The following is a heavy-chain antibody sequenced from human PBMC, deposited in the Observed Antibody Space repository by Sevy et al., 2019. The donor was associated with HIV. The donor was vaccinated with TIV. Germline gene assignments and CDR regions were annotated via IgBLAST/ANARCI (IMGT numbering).Heavy chain of an antibody. D-gene: IGHD4-17*01. Sequence: GGSLRLSCAASGFTFSSFGMHWVRQAPGKGLEWLAVIWFDGSNTYYANSVRGRFTIPRDIAKNTLHLQMNSLRAEDTAVYYCARDLEFYDHGDYGPAFMPDFWGHGTLVTVSS. J-gene: IGHJ4*01. V-gene: IGHV3-33*01. CDR2: IWFDGSNT. CDR1: GFTFSSFG. CDR3: ARDLEFYDHGDYGPAFMPDF.